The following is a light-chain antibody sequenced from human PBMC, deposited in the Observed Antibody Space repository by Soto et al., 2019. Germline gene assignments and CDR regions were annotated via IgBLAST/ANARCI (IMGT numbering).Light chain of an antibody. CDR2: AAY. J-gene: IGKJ5*01. CDR3: QQLNSYPST. V-gene: IGKV1-9*01. CDR1: QGISSS. Sequence: DIQLTQSPSFLSASVGDRVTITCRASQGISSSLAWYQQKPGKAPKLLIYAAYSLRSGVPSKFSGSGYGTEFTLTSSSLQSEEFATYYCQQLNSYPSTFGQEKRLEIK.